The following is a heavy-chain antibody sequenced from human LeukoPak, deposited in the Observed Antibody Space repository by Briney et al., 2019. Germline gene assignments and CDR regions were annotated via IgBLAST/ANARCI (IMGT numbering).Heavy chain of an antibody. CDR3: ARRLLVANGSYFDY. V-gene: IGHV5-51*01. CDR2: INPGDSDT. CDR1: GYTFTNYW. Sequence: GESLKISCKGSGYTFTNYWIAWGRQMPGKGLEWRGIINPGDSDTRYSPSFQGQVTISGDKSISTAYLQWGSLQASDTAMYYCARRLLVANGSYFDYWGQGTLVTVSS. D-gene: IGHD2-8*01. J-gene: IGHJ4*02.